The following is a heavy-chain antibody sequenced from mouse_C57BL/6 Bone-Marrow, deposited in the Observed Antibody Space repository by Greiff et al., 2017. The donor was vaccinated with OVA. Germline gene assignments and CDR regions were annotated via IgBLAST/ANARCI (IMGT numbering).Heavy chain of an antibody. CDR3: ARFGDYDGMDY. Sequence: EVQLVESGGGLVQPGGSLSLSCAASGFTFTDYYMSWVRQPPGKALEWLGFIRNKANGYTTEYSASVKGRFTISRDNSQSILYLQMNALRAEDSATDYCARFGDYDGMDYWGQGTSVTVSS. J-gene: IGHJ4*01. CDR1: GFTFTDYY. CDR2: IRNKANGYTT. V-gene: IGHV7-3*01. D-gene: IGHD1-1*02.